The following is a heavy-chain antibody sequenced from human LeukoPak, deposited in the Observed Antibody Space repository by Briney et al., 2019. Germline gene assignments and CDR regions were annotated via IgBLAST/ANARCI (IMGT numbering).Heavy chain of an antibody. CDR3: ARQWFGEMDD. V-gene: IGHV4-59*08. CDR2: IYYNGST. J-gene: IGHJ4*02. D-gene: IGHD3-10*01. Sequence: SQTLSLTCTVSGGSISSYYWSWIRQPPGKGLEWIGYIYYNGSTNYNPSLKSRVTISVDTSKNQFSLKLSSVTAADTAVYYCARQWFGEMDDWGQGTLVTVSS. CDR1: GGSISSYY.